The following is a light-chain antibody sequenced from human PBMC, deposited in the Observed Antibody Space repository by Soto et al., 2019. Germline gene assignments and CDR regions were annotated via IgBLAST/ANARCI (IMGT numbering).Light chain of an antibody. J-gene: IGKJ1*01. Sequence: EIVMTQSPATLSVSPGERATLSCRASQSVGTYLAWYQQKPGQAPRLLIYGASTRAAGISPRFSGGGSGTEFTLTFSSLQSEDFAVYYCQHYNDWPRTFGQGTKVGI. CDR1: QSVGTY. V-gene: IGKV3-15*01. CDR2: GAS. CDR3: QHYNDWPRT.